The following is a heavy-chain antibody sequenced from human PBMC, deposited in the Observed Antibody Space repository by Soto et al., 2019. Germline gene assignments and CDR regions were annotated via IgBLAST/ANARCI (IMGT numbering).Heavy chain of an antibody. CDR1: GFIFDDYG. CDR3: VRGESLNLDY. D-gene: IGHD1-26*01. CDR2: VNWNGGST. J-gene: IGHJ4*02. V-gene: IGHV3-20*04. Sequence: EVQLVESGGGVLRPGGSLRLSCAASGFIFDDYGMSWARQAPGKGLEWVSGVNWNGGSTGYADSVKGRFTISRANAKTFLFLQMNSLRVDDTAFYYCVRGESLNLDYWGQGTLVTVSS.